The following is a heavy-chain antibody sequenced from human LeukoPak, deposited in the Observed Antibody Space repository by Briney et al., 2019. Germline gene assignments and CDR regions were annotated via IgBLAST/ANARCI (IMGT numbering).Heavy chain of an antibody. CDR1: GGYIRSYY. D-gene: IGHD5-24*01. Sequence: TSETLSLTCTVSGGYIRSYYWSCIRQPPGKGLESIGYVHYSGSTHYNPSLKSRVTISLDTSKNQFSVNLNSVTAADTAVYYCVGATSGQRREGYNYPFYYYMDVWGKGPRSPSP. J-gene: IGHJ6*03. V-gene: IGHV4-59*01. CDR2: VHYSGST. CDR3: VGATSGQRREGYNYPFYYYMDV.